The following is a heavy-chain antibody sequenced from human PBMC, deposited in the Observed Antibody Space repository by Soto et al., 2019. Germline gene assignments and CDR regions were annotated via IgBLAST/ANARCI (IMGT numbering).Heavy chain of an antibody. D-gene: IGHD3-16*01. CDR1: GYTFTNYG. V-gene: IGHV1-18*01. CDR2: ISAYNGKI. CDR3: ARETIPQMYYYGTDV. J-gene: IGHJ6*02. Sequence: QVQLVQSGAEVREPGASVKVSCKASGYTFTNYGISWVRQAPGQGLEWIGWISAYNGKIDYAQKVQGRITMTTDTSTSTAFMVLRSLRSDDTAVYYCARETIPQMYYYGTDVWGQGTTVIVSS.